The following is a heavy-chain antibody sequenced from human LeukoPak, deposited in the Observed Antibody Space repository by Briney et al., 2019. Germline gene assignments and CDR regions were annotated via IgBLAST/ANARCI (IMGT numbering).Heavy chain of an antibody. CDR3: ATGDSGSYLIPSLGFDY. CDR1: GYTLTELS. D-gene: IGHD1-26*01. Sequence: ASVKVSCKVSGYTLTELSMHWVRQAPGKGLEWMGGFDPEDGETIYAQKFQGRVTMTEDTSTDTAYMELSSLRSEDTAVYYCATGDSGSYLIPSLGFDYWGQGTLVTVSS. CDR2: FDPEDGET. V-gene: IGHV1-24*01. J-gene: IGHJ4*02.